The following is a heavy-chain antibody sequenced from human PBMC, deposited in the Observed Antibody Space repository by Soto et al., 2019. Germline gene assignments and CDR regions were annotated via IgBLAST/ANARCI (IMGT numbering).Heavy chain of an antibody. CDR1: GFTFSSYW. D-gene: IGHD5-18*01. CDR3: ARDRQLWPVF. V-gene: IGHV3-7*01. Sequence: PGGSLRLSCVASGFTFSSYWMSWVRQAPGKGLEWVANIKQDGSEKYYVDSVKGRFTISRDNAKNSLYLQMNSLRAEDTAVYYCARDRQLWPVFWGQGTLVTVSS. CDR2: IKQDGSEK. J-gene: IGHJ4*02.